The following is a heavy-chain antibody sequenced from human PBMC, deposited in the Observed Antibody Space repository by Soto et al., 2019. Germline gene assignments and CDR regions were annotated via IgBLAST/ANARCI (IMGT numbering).Heavy chain of an antibody. J-gene: IGHJ2*01. CDR3: ANAHRRWYFDL. Sequence: QVQLVESGGGVVQPGRSLRLSCAASGFTFSSYGMHWVRQAPGKGLEWVAVISYDGSNKYYADSVKGRFTISRDNSKNTLYLQMNSLRAEDTAVYYCANAHRRWYFDLWGRGTLVTVSS. CDR1: GFTFSSYG. CDR2: ISYDGSNK. V-gene: IGHV3-30*18.